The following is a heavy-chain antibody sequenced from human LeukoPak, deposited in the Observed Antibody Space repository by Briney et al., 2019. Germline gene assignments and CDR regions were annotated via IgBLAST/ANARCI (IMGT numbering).Heavy chain of an antibody. J-gene: IGHJ4*02. CDR3: ARDRGRRLTTAMDLDGFDY. CDR2: ISAYNGNT. D-gene: IGHD5-18*01. Sequence: RASVKVSCKASGYTFTHYGISWVRQAPGQGLEWMGWISAYNGNTNYAQKLQGRLTMTTDTSTSTAYMELRSLRFDDTAVYYCARDRGRRLTTAMDLDGFDYWGQGTLVTVSS. CDR1: GYTFTHYG. V-gene: IGHV1-18*01.